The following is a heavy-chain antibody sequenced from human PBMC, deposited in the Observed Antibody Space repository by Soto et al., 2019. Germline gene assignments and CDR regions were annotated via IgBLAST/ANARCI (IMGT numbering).Heavy chain of an antibody. J-gene: IGHJ4*02. D-gene: IGHD6-6*01. CDR1: GFTFSSYA. CDR3: AKDRWYGAARPLPEFDY. Sequence: GGSLRLSCAASGFTFSSYAMSWVRQAPGKGLEWVSAISGSGGSTYYADSVKGRFTISRDNSKNTLYLQMNSLRAEDTAVYYCAKDRWYGAARPLPEFDYWGQGTLVTVSS. CDR2: ISGSGGST. V-gene: IGHV3-23*01.